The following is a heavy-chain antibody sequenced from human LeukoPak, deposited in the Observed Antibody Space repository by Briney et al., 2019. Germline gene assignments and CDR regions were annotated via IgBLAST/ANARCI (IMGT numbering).Heavy chain of an antibody. CDR2: IHSDGNT. CDR3: ARDLGYGDAYGMDV. D-gene: IGHD4-17*01. Sequence: GGSLRLSCAASGFSVSNNYMNWVRQAPGKGLEWVSVIHSDGNTYYADSVEGRFTISRDKSKNTLYLQMNSLRAEDTAVYYCARDLGYGDAYGMDVWGQGTTVTVSS. CDR1: GFSVSNNY. V-gene: IGHV3-53*01. J-gene: IGHJ6*02.